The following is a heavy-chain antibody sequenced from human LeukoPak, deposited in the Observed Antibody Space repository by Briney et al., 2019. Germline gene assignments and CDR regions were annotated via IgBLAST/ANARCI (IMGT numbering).Heavy chain of an antibody. V-gene: IGHV3-49*04. CDR2: IRSEAYGGTP. CDR1: GFTYSNYA. CDR3: TRDQTPYY. J-gene: IGHJ4*02. Sequence: GGSLRLSCAASGFTYSNYAMNWVRQAPGKGLEWVGFIRSEAYGGTPEYAASVKGRFTISRDDSKSIAYLQMNSLKTEDTAVYYCTRDQTPYYWGQGTLVTVSS.